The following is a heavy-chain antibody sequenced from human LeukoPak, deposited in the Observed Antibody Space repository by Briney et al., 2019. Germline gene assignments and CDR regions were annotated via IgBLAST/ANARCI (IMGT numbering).Heavy chain of an antibody. V-gene: IGHV5-51*01. CDR3: ARPYYDFWSGYYDGMDV. CDR2: IYPGDSDT. D-gene: IGHD3-3*01. CDR1: GYSFTSYW. Sequence: GESLKISCKGSGYSFTSYWIGWVRQMPGKGLEWMGIIYPGDSDTRYSPSFQGQVTISADKSISTAYLQWSSLKASDTAMYYCARPYYDFWSGYYDGMDVWGQGTTVTVSS. J-gene: IGHJ6*02.